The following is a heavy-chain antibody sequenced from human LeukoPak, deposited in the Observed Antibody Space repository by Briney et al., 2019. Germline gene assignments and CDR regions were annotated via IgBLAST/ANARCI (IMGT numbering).Heavy chain of an antibody. J-gene: IGHJ4*02. Sequence: PGGSLRLSCAASGFTFTTYWMSWVRQAPGKGLEWVANIKQDGSEEYYMDSVKGRFTISRDNAKSSLYLQTNSLRAEDTAVYYCARVAAAVPDYWGPGTLVTVSS. CDR3: ARVAAAVPDY. V-gene: IGHV3-7*04. CDR2: IKQDGSEE. CDR1: GFTFTTYW. D-gene: IGHD6-13*01.